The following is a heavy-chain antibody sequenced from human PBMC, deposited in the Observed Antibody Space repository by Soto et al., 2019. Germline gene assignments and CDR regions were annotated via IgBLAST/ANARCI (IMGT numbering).Heavy chain of an antibody. J-gene: IGHJ3*02. Sequence: EVQLFESGGGLAQPGVSLRLSCAASGFICSSYDMSWVRQAPGKGLARVSTILVDGRTFYVDSVKGRFTISRDSSQNTVYLQMNSLTAGDTALYYCAKATATGGGAFDICGQGTMVTVSS. CDR2: ILVDGRT. V-gene: IGHV3-23*01. D-gene: IGHD2-8*02. CDR3: AKATATGGGAFDI. CDR1: GFICSSYD.